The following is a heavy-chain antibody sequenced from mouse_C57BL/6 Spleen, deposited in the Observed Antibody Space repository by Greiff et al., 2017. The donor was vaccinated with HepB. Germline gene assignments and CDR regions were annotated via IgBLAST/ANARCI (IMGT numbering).Heavy chain of an antibody. CDR2: ISDGGSYT. CDR1: GFTFSSYA. Sequence: EVQRVESGGGLVKPGGSLKLSCAASGFTFSSYAMSWVRQTPEKRLEWVATISDGGSYTYYPDNVKGRFTISRDNATNNLYLQMSHLKSEDTAMYYCAREGDGYYAWFAYWGQRTLVTVSA. V-gene: IGHV5-4*01. J-gene: IGHJ3*01. D-gene: IGHD2-3*01. CDR3: AREGDGYYAWFAY.